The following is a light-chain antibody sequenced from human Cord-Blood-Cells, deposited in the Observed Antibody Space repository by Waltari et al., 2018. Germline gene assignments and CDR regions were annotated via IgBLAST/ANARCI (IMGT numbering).Light chain of an antibody. J-gene: IGLJ3*02. CDR2: RNN. V-gene: IGLV1-47*01. Sequence: QSVLTQPPSASGTPGQRVTISCSGSSSNIGSNYVYWYQQLPGTAHKLLIYRNNQRPSAGPDRFSVSKSGTSASLASSGLRSEDEAEYYCAAWDDSLGGRVFGGGTKLTVL. CDR1: SSNIGSNY. CDR3: AAWDDSLGGRV.